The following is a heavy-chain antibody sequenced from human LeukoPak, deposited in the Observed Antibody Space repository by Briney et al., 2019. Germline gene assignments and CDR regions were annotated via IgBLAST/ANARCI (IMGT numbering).Heavy chain of an antibody. J-gene: IGHJ4*02. CDR2: INPNSGRT. CDR1: GYTFNDYY. Sequence: ASVKVSCKTSGYTFNDYYLHWVRQAPGQGLEWMGWINPNSGRTNYAPKFQGRVTLTTDTSISTAYMELSNLISGDTALYYCARDSSDILTGYYHFWGQGTLVTVSS. CDR3: ARDSSDILTGYYHF. D-gene: IGHD3-9*01. V-gene: IGHV1-2*02.